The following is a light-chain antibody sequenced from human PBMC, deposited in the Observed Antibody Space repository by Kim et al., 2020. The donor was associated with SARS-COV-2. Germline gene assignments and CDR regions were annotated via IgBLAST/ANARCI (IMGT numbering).Light chain of an antibody. J-gene: IGKJ5*01. CDR2: RAS. CDR1: QSVSTS. CDR3: QQRSNWPLIT. V-gene: IGKV3-11*01. Sequence: EIVLTQSPAALSLSPGERATLSCRASQSVSTSLAWFQQKPNQAPRLLIYRASYRATGIPARFSGSGSGTDFTLTISSLESEDFAVYYCQQRSNWPLITFGRGTRLEIK.